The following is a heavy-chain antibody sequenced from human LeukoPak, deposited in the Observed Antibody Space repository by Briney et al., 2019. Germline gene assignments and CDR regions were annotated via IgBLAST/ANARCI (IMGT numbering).Heavy chain of an antibody. Sequence: PSETLSLTCAVYGGSFSGYYWSWIRQPPGKGLEWIGEINHSGSTNYNPSLKSRVTISVDTSKNQFSLKLSSVTAADTAVYYCARARDSSGHYYYYYYMDVWGKGTTVTVSS. J-gene: IGHJ6*03. CDR1: GGSFSGYY. D-gene: IGHD3-22*01. CDR3: ARARDSSGHYYYYYYMDV. V-gene: IGHV4-34*01. CDR2: INHSGST.